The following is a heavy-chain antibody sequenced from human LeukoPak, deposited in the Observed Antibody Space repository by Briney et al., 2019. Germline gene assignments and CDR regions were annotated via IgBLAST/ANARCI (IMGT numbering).Heavy chain of an antibody. CDR1: RFTLCDHF. Sequence: RGALRDSRVASRFTLCDHFIRWIRAAPGKGLEWVSGISSSGDTRYYADSVKGRFTISRDNAKNSLYLQMNSLRAEDTAMYHCVRGVRGYSHGSRFDDWGQGTLVTVSS. CDR2: ISSSGDTR. V-gene: IGHV3-11*04. J-gene: IGHJ4*02. CDR3: VRGVRGYSHGSRFDD. D-gene: IGHD5-18*01.